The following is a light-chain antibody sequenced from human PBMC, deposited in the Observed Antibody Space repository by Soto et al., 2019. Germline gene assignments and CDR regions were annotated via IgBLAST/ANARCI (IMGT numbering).Light chain of an antibody. Sequence: QSVLTQPPSVSGAPGQRVTMSCTGSSSNVGAGYDVHWYQHLPGTAPKLLIYANNNRPSGVPDRFSGSKSGTSASLAISGLQAEDEADYYCQSYDSSLNSRVFGGGTKHTVL. CDR3: QSYDSSLNSRV. CDR1: SSNVGAGYD. V-gene: IGLV1-40*01. J-gene: IGLJ2*01. CDR2: ANN.